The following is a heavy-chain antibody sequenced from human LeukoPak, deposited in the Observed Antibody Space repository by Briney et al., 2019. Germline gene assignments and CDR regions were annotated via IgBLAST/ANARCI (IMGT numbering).Heavy chain of an antibody. J-gene: IGHJ4*02. CDR2: ISGSGGST. V-gene: IGHV3-23*01. CDR1: GFTFSSYA. D-gene: IGHD3-10*01. CDR3: AKVRRGSGSYYAYFDY. Sequence: GGSLRLSCAASGFTFSSYAMSWVRQAPGKGLEWVSAISGSGGSTYYADSVKGRFTISRDNSKNTLYLQMNSLRAEDAAVYYCAKVRRGSGSYYAYFDYWGQGTLVTVSS.